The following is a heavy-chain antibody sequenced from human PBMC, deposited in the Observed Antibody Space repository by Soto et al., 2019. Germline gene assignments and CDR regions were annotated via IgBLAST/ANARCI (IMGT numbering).Heavy chain of an antibody. CDR1: GGSISSSSYY. D-gene: IGHD3-22*01. V-gene: IGHV4-39*01. CDR2: IYYSGST. CDR3: ARLRPLYYDSSGYYPN. J-gene: IGHJ4*02. Sequence: PSETLSLTCTVSGGSISSSSYYWGWIRQPPGKGLEWIGSIYYSGSTYYNPSLKSRVTISVDTSKNQFSLKLSSVTAADTAVYYCARLRPLYYDSSGYYPNWGQGTLVTVSS.